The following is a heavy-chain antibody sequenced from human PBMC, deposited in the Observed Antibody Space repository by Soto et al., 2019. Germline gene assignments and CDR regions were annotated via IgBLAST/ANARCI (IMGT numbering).Heavy chain of an antibody. Sequence: QVQLQESGPGLVKPSDTLSLTCAVPGYSISSNNWWGWIRQPPGKGLEWIGYIYYSGNTYYNPSLKSRVTMSVDTSKNQFSLKLTSVTAVDTAVYYCARMSGSSWYYFDFWGQGTLVTVSS. D-gene: IGHD6-13*01. CDR2: IYYSGNT. CDR1: GYSISSNNW. CDR3: ARMSGSSWYYFDF. J-gene: IGHJ4*02. V-gene: IGHV4-28*01.